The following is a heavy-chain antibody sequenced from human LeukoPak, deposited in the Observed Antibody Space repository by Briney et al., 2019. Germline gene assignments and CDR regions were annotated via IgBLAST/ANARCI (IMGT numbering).Heavy chain of an antibody. CDR1: GFTFSSYA. D-gene: IGHD2-2*01. Sequence: GGSLRLSCAASGFTFSSYAMSWVRQAPGKGLEWVSAISGRGGSTYYADSVKGRFTISRDNSKNTLYLQMNSLRAEDTAVYYCAKDRLRYCSSTSCYPYYFDYWGQGTLVTVSS. CDR3: AKDRLRYCSSTSCYPYYFDY. J-gene: IGHJ4*02. V-gene: IGHV3-23*01. CDR2: ISGRGGST.